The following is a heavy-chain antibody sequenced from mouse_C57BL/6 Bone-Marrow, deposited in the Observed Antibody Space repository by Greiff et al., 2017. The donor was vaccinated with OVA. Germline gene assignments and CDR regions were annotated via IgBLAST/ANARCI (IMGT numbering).Heavy chain of an antibody. V-gene: IGHV5-9*01. CDR2: ISGGGGNT. J-gene: IGHJ3*01. CDR1: GFTFSSYT. CDR3: ARAPWFAY. Sequence: EVKLMESGGGLVKPGGSLKLSCAASGFTFSSYTMSWVRQTPEKRLEWVATISGGGGNTYYPDSVKGRFTISRDNAKNTLYLQMSSLRSEDTALYYCARAPWFAYWGQGTLVTVSA.